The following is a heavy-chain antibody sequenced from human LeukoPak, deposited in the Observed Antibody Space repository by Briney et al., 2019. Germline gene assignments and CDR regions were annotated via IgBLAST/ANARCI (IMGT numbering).Heavy chain of an antibody. D-gene: IGHD4-17*01. CDR1: GFSISNYW. CDR2: VMKDGIDK. V-gene: IGHV3-7*03. Sequence: GGSLRLSCVASGFSISNYWMGWARQAPGKGLEWVANVMKDGIDKYYVTSVRGRFSVSRDNGKNTLYLQMNSLRAEDTAVYYCAKGRTTTVRFLIDYWGQGTLVTVSS. J-gene: IGHJ4*02. CDR3: AKGRTTTVRFLIDY.